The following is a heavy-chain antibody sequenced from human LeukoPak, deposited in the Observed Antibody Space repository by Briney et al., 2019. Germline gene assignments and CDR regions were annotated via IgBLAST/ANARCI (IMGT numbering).Heavy chain of an antibody. CDR3: AREDRYCSGGSCYS. V-gene: IGHV4-39*02. D-gene: IGHD2-15*01. CDR2: IYYTGSA. CDR1: GGSINSHNYY. Sequence: SETLSLTCTVSGGSINSHNYYWGWIRQPPGKGLESIGSIYYTGSAYYNPSLKSRVTISVDTSQNQFSLRLNSVTAADTAVYYCAREDRYCSGGSCYSWGQGTLVTVSS. J-gene: IGHJ4*02.